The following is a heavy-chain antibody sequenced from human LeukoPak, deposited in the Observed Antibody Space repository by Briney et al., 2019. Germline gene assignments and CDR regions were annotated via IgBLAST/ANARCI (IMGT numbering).Heavy chain of an antibody. J-gene: IGHJ4*02. CDR3: ARDRGYSYEIYFDY. CDR2: ISSSGSTI. V-gene: IGHV3-48*03. CDR1: GFTFSSYE. D-gene: IGHD5-18*01. Sequence: GGSLRLSCAASGFTFSSYEMNWVRQAPGKGLEWVSYISSSGSTIYYADSVKGRFTISRDNAKNSLYLQMNSLRAEDTAVYYCARDRGYSYEIYFDYRGQGTLVTVSS.